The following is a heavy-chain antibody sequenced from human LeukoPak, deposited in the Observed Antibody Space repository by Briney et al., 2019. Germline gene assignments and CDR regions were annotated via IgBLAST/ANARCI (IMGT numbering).Heavy chain of an antibody. CDR2: IKQDGSEK. J-gene: IGHJ6*02. D-gene: IGHD5/OR15-5a*01. CDR3: AREGLDYYYGMDV. V-gene: IGHV3-7*01. CDR1: GFTFSSYW. Sequence: GGSLRLSCAASGFTFSSYWMIWVRQAPGKGLEWVANIKQDGSEKYYVDSVKGRFTISRDNAKNSLYLQMNSLRAEDTAVYYCAREGLDYYYGMDVWGQGTTVTVSS.